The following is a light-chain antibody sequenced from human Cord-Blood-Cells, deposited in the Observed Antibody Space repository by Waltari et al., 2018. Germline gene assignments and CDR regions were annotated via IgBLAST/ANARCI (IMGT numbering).Light chain of an antibody. J-gene: IGLJ1*01. Sequence: QSALTQPASVSGSPGQSITISCTGTSSDVGGYNYVSWYQQHPGKAPKLMIYDVSNRPSGVSNRFASSKSGNTASLTISGLQAEDEADYDCSSYTSSSTLYVFGTGTKVTVL. CDR3: SSYTSSSTLYV. V-gene: IGLV2-14*01. CDR2: DVS. CDR1: SSDVGGYNY.